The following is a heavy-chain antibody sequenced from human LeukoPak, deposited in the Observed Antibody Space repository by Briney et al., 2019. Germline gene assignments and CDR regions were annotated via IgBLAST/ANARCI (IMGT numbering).Heavy chain of an antibody. CDR1: GGSISSSSYY. J-gene: IGHJ4*02. CDR2: IYYSGST. Sequence: SETLSLTCTVSGGSISSSSYYWGWIRQPPGKGLEWIGSIYYSGSTYYNPSLKSRVTISVDTSKNQFSLRLSSVTAADTAVYYCARHKVGDSNNPSDYWGQGALVTVSS. D-gene: IGHD4-17*01. V-gene: IGHV4-39*07. CDR3: ARHKVGDSNNPSDY.